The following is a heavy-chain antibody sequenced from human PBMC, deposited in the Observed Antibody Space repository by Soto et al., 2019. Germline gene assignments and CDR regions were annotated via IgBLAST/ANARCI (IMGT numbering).Heavy chain of an antibody. CDR2: IYWNDDK. CDR3: AHSRYYDFWSGYILFDP. J-gene: IGHJ5*02. CDR1: GFSLSTSGVG. Sequence: SGPTLVNPTQTLTLTCTFSGFSLSTSGVGVGWIRQPPGKALGWLALIYWNDDKRYSPSLKSRLTITKDTSKNQVVLTMTNMDPVDTATYYCAHSRYYDFWSGYILFDPWGQGTLVTVSS. D-gene: IGHD3-3*01. V-gene: IGHV2-5*01.